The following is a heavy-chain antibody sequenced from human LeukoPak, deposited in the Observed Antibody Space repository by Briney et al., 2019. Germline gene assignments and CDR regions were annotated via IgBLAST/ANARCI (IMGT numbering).Heavy chain of an antibody. Sequence: SETLSLTCAVYGGSFSGYYWSWIRQPPGKGLEWIGEINHSGSTNYNPSLKSRVTISVDTSKNQFSLKLSSVTAADTAVYYCARHGYSSSWTYFDYWGHGTPVTVSS. V-gene: IGHV4-34*01. D-gene: IGHD6-13*01. CDR3: ARHGYSSSWTYFDY. CDR1: GGSFSGYY. CDR2: INHSGST. J-gene: IGHJ4*01.